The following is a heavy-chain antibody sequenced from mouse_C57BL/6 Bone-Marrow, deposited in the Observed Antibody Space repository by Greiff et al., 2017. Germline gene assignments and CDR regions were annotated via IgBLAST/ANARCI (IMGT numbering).Heavy chain of an antibody. CDR3: ARLDSNFAMDC. V-gene: IGHV1-50*01. J-gene: IGHJ4*01. CDR2: IDPSDSYT. Sequence: VQLQQPGAELVKPGASVKLSCKASGYTFTSYWMQWVKQRPGQGLEWIGEIDPSDSYTNYNQKFKGKATLTVDTSSSTAYMQLSSLTSEDSAVYYCARLDSNFAMDCWGQGTSVTVSS. D-gene: IGHD2-5*01. CDR1: GYTFTSYW.